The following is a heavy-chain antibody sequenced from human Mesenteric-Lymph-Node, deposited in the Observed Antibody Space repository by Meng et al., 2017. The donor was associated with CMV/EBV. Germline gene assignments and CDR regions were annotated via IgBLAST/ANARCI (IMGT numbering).Heavy chain of an antibody. CDR1: GFGAYG. Sequence: GESLKISCAASGFGAYGMHWVRQAPGKGLEWVAFIRFDGNTYYLDSVKGRFSISRDSSKNTVYLQMNSLRPDDTALYYCASEPTGEYSSSSGAGDYWGPGTLVTVSS. J-gene: IGHJ4*02. V-gene: IGHV3-30*02. CDR3: ASEPTGEYSSSSGAGDY. D-gene: IGHD6-6*01. CDR2: IRFDGNT.